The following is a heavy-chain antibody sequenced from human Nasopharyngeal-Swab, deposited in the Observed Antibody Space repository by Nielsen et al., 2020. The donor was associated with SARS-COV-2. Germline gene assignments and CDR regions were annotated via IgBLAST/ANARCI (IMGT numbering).Heavy chain of an antibody. CDR2: INHSGST. J-gene: IGHJ4*02. V-gene: IGHV4-34*01. Sequence: GSLRLSCAASSGSFSYYFWTWIRQTPGKGMEWIGEINHSGSTNYNPSLKSRATIEVDTSKNQFSLQLRSVTSADTAVYYCARGRNIASRLLDSWDQGALVIVSS. CDR3: ARGRNIASRLLDS. CDR1: SGSFSYYF. D-gene: IGHD6-6*01.